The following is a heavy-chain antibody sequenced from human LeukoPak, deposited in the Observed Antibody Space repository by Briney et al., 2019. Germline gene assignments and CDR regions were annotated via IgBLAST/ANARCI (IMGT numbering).Heavy chain of an antibody. J-gene: IGHJ4*02. V-gene: IGHV3-53*01. CDR2: ISRGGST. CDR1: GFTDRSLY. D-gene: IGHD5-18*01. Sequence: PGGSLRLSCAASGFTDRSLYMSWVRQAPGKGRVGVAVISRGGSTYYADSVKGRFTISRDNSKNTLYLQMNSLRAEDTAVYYCARDPGYSYGYFDYWGQGTLVTVSS. CDR3: ARDPGYSYGYFDY.